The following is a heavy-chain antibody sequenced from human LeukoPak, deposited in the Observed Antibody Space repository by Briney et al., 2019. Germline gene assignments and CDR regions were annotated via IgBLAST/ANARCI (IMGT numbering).Heavy chain of an antibody. CDR2: MNPNSGNT. J-gene: IGHJ4*02. V-gene: IGHV1-8*03. Sequence: ASVKVSCKASGYTFTSYDINWVRQATGQGLEWMGWMNPNSGNTGYAQKFQGRVTITRNTSISTAYMELSSLRSEDTAVYYCASGGGFRGVTLFDYWSQGTLVTVSS. D-gene: IGHD3-10*01. CDR3: ASGGGFRGVTLFDY. CDR1: GYTFTSYD.